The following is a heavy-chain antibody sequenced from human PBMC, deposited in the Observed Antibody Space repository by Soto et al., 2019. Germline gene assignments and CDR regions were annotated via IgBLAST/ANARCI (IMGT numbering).Heavy chain of an antibody. CDR3: AQAYGSGSRTYYYYYMDV. J-gene: IGHJ6*03. D-gene: IGHD3-10*01. Sequence: EVQLLESGGGLVQPGGSLRLSCAASGFTFSSYAMSWVRQAPGKGLEWVSAISGSGGSTYYADSVKGRFTISRDNSKNTLYLQMNSLRAEDTAVYYCAQAYGSGSRTYYYYYMDVWGTGTTVTVSS. CDR1: GFTFSSYA. CDR2: ISGSGGST. V-gene: IGHV3-23*01.